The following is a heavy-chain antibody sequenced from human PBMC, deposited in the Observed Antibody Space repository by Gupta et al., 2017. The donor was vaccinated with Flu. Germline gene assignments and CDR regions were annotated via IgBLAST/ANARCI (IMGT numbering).Heavy chain of an antibody. D-gene: IGHD3-10*01. V-gene: IGHV1-2*05. CDR2: GNQKSGGM. CDR1: GYTFTAYY. Sequence: VQLCQSGAEVKRPGASVKVSCKASGYTFTAYYIPWVRQAPGQGLEWMGRGNQKSGGMNYEKKRQGRVTVAMETSIKTAYREMTRLTSHDREVEDCAREKLGITARGYRWLEPRGQGTMVTVSS. J-gene: IGHJ5*02. CDR3: AREKLGITARGYRWLEP.